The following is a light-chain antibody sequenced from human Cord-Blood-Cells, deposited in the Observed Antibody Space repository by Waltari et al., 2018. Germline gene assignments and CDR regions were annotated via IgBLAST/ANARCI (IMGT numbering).Light chain of an antibody. CDR1: QSISSY. V-gene: IGKV1-39*01. CDR3: KQSYITLT. CDR2: AAS. J-gene: IGKJ4*01. Sequence: DIQITQSPSSLSASVGDRVTITCRASQSISSYLNWYQQKPGKAPKLLIYAASSLQSGVPSRFSGSGSGTDFTLTISSLQPEDFATYYCKQSYITLTFGGGTKVEIK.